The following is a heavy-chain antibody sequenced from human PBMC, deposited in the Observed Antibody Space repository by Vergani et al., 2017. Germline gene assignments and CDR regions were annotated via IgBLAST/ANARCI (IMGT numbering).Heavy chain of an antibody. D-gene: IGHD3-10*01. CDR2: VKWNGDSS. V-gene: IGHV3-20*04. CDR3: ARRGSGNTYYFDY. CDR1: GSTFGVCD. Sequence: EVQLVESGGGGVRPGGPLRLSCAPSGSTFGVCDMNWARQAPGKGLEWGSLVKWNGDSSVYEDCVKGSYAISRENAKHSLYLQMTSLRSEDTAFYYCARRGSGNTYYFDYWVQGALVTVSS. J-gene: IGHJ4*02.